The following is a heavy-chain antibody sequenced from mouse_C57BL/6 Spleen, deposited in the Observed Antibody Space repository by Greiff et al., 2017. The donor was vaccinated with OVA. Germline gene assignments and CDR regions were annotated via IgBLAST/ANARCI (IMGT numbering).Heavy chain of an antibody. CDR3: TRKPDYGWFAY. V-gene: IGHV1-15*01. CDR2: IDPDTGGT. CDR1: GYTFTDYE. Sequence: VQLQQSGPELVKPGASVKIPCKASGYTFTDYEMHWVKQTPVHGLEWIGAIDPDTGGTAYNQKFKGKAILTADKSTSTAYMELRSLTSEDSAVYYCTRKPDYGWFAYWGQGTLVTVSA. D-gene: IGHD1-1*02. J-gene: IGHJ3*01.